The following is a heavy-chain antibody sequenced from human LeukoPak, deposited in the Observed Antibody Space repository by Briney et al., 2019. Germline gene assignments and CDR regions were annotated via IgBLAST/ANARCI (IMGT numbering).Heavy chain of an antibody. Sequence: ASVKVSXKASGYTFTGYYMHWVRQAPGQGLEWMGRINPNSGGTNYAQKFQGRVTMTRDTSISTAYMELSRLRSDDTAVYYCARDPVIAAAGTTHDYWGPGTLVTVSS. CDR2: INPNSGGT. V-gene: IGHV1-2*06. CDR3: ARDPVIAAAGTTHDY. D-gene: IGHD6-13*01. J-gene: IGHJ4*02. CDR1: GYTFTGYY.